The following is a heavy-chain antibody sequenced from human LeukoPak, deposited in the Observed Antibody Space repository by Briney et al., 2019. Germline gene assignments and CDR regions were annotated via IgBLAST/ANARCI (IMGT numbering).Heavy chain of an antibody. CDR1: GYTFTSYN. V-gene: IGHV1-46*01. CDR2: INPSDGST. D-gene: IGHD5-12*01. CDR3: ARVPQYGGYEGLFDY. Sequence: ASVTVSCKASGYTFTSYNMHWVRQAPGQGLEWMGIINPSDGSTSYAQKFQGRVTMTRDTSTSTVHMELSSLRSEDTAVYYCARVPQYGGYEGLFDYWGQGTLVTVSS. J-gene: IGHJ4*02.